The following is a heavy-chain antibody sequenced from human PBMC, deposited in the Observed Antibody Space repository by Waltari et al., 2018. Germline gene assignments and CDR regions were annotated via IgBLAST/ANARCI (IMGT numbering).Heavy chain of an antibody. V-gene: IGHV1-3*03. CDR2: INAGNGNT. J-gene: IGHJ4*02. D-gene: IGHD3-22*01. CDR3: AREETVRYYYSSGRPPQPAFDY. CDR1: GYTFTSYA. Sequence: QVQLVQSGAEVKKPGASVKVSCKASGYTFTSYAMHWARQAPGQRLEWMGWINAGNGNTKYSQEFQGRVTITRDPSASTAYMELSSLRSEDMAVYYFAREETVRYYYSSGRPPQPAFDYWGQGTLVTVSS.